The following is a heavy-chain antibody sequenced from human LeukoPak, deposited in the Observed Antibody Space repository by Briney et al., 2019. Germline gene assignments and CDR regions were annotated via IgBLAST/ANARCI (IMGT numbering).Heavy chain of an antibody. D-gene: IGHD2-21*02. CDR1: GYTFTDYY. V-gene: IGHV1-2*02. CDR3: ARVRHCGGDCYALDY. CDR2: INPNSGGT. J-gene: IGHJ4*02. Sequence: ASVKVSCKASGYTFTDYYLHWVRQAPGQGLEYMGCINPNSGGTNYAQKFQGRVTMTRDTSISTAYMELSRLRSDDTAVYYCARVRHCGGDCYALDYWGQGTLVTVSS.